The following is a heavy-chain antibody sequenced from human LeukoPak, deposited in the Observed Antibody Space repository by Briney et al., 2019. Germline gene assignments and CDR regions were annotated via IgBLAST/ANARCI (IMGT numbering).Heavy chain of an antibody. CDR2: ISAYNGNT. CDR3: ARDRNIAAAGTYFDY. V-gene: IGHV1-18*01. J-gene: IGHJ4*02. CDR1: GYTFTSYG. D-gene: IGHD6-13*01. Sequence: ASVKVSCKASGYTFTSYGISWVRQAPGQGLEWMGWISAYNGNTNYAQKLQGRVTMTTDTSTSTAYMELRSLRSDDTAVYYCARDRNIAAAGTYFDYWGQGTLVTVSS.